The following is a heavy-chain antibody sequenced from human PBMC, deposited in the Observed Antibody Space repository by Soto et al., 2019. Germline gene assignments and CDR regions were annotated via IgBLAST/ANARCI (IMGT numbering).Heavy chain of an antibody. D-gene: IGHD5-12*01. CDR3: AKDLRRGGGYDLYGMDV. CDR2: ISYDGSNK. Sequence: QVQLVESGGGVVQPGRSLRLSCAASGFTFSSYGMHWVRQAPGKGLEWVAVISYDGSNKYYADSVKGRFTISRDNSKNTLYLQMNSLRAEDTAVYYGAKDLRRGGGYDLYGMDVWGQGTTVTVSS. CDR1: GFTFSSYG. V-gene: IGHV3-30*18. J-gene: IGHJ6*02.